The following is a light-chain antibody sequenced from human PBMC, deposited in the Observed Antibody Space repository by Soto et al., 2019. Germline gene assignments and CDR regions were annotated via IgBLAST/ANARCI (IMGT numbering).Light chain of an antibody. Sequence: EIVMTQSPATLSVSPGERATLSCRATQSVRDNLAWYQQKPGQAPRLLLYGTSIRATGVPARFSGSGSATEFTLTISRLQSEDFAIYYCQQYTNWPLTFGGGTKVEIK. V-gene: IGKV3-15*01. CDR3: QQYTNWPLT. CDR2: GTS. J-gene: IGKJ4*01. CDR1: QSVRDN.